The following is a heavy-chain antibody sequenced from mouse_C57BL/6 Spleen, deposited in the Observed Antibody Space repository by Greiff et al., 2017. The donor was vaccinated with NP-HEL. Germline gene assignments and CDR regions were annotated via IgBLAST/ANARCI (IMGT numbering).Heavy chain of an antibody. CDR2: INSDGGST. CDR1: DYEFPSHD. CDR3: ARHNDGYYAMGY. V-gene: IGHV5-2*01. J-gene: IGHJ4*01. D-gene: IGHD2-3*01. Sequence: EVQLVESGAGLVQPGESLKLSCESNDYEFPSHDMSWVRKTPEKSLELVADINSDGGSTYYPDKMERRVILSGATTSKTLYLQMSSLTSEDTAVYYGARHNDGYYAMGYWGQGTSVTVAS.